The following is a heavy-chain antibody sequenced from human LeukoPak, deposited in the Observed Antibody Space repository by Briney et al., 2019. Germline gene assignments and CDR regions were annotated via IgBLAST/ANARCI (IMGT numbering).Heavy chain of an antibody. D-gene: IGHD4-17*01. CDR3: AKRQYGDYGYYYYGMDV. J-gene: IGHJ6*02. V-gene: IGHV3-23*01. Sequence: QAGGSLRLSCAASGFTFSSYAMSWVRQAPGKGLEWVSVISGNGGSTYYADSVKGRFTISRDNPKNTLYLQMNSLRAEDTAVYYCAKRQYGDYGYYYYGMDVWGQGTTVTVSS. CDR2: ISGNGGST. CDR1: GFTFSSYA.